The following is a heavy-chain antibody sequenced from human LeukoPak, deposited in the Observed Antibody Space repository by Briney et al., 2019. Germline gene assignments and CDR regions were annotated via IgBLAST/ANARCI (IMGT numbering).Heavy chain of an antibody. Sequence: AASVKVSCKASGYTFTGYHMHWVRQSPGQGLEWMGWINPNSGGTNYAQKFQGRVIMTRYTSLSTAHMELRRLTSDDTAVYYCARLMALIWFGESADAFDIWGQGTMVTVSS. CDR1: GYTFTGYH. CDR2: INPNSGGT. J-gene: IGHJ3*02. CDR3: ARLMALIWFGESADAFDI. V-gene: IGHV1-2*02. D-gene: IGHD3-10*01.